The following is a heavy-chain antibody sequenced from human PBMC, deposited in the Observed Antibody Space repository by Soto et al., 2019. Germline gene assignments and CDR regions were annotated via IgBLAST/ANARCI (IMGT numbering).Heavy chain of an antibody. CDR3: APQAFDY. CDR2: TGATGRTT. Sequence: GGSLRLSCAASGFTFNIYAMTWVRQAPGKGLEWVSTTGATGRTTYYADSVKGRFTVSRDNSKNTLDLQMNSLRAEDTAVYHCAPQAFDYWGQGTLVTVSS. CDR1: GFTFNIYA. J-gene: IGHJ4*02. V-gene: IGHV3-23*01.